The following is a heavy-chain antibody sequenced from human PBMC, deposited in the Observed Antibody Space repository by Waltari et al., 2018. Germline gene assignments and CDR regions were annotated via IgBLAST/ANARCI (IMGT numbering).Heavy chain of an antibody. CDR3: ARGRDSTIFGVAEALDY. CDR2: ISRSSDYI. CDR1: GFAFSASS. D-gene: IGHD3-3*01. V-gene: IGHV3-21*01. Sequence: EVQLVESGGGLVKPGGSLRLSCAASGFAFSASSMNWVRQAPGKGLEWVSSISRSSDYIYYADSLKGRFTISRDNAKDSLYLQMNSLRAEDTAVYYCARGRDSTIFGVAEALDYWGQGTLVSVSS. J-gene: IGHJ4*02.